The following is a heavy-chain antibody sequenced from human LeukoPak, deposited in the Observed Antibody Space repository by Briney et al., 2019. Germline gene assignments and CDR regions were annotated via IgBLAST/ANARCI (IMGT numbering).Heavy chain of an antibody. Sequence: SVKVSCKASGGTFSSYAISWVRQAPGQGLEWMGGIIPIFGTANYAQKFQGRVTITTDESTSTAYMELSSLRSEDPAVYYWARDPGGARVRYYYMDVWGKGTTVTASS. J-gene: IGHJ6*03. V-gene: IGHV1-69*05. CDR1: GGTFSSYA. CDR3: ARDPGGARVRYYYMDV. D-gene: IGHD1-26*01. CDR2: IIPIFGTA.